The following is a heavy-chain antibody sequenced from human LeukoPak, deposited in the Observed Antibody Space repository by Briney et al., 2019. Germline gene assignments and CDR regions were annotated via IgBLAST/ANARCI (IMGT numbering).Heavy chain of an antibody. CDR3: ARGGDCSSTSCYLRRNWFDP. CDR2: INPNSGGT. CDR1: GYTFTNND. J-gene: IGHJ5*02. V-gene: IGHV1-2*06. D-gene: IGHD2-2*01. Sequence: ASVTVSCKTSGYTFTNNDINWVRQAPGQGLEWMGRINPNSGGTNYAQKFQGRVTMTRDTSISTAYMELSRLRSDDTAVYYCARGGDCSSTSCYLRRNWFDPWGQGTLVTVSS.